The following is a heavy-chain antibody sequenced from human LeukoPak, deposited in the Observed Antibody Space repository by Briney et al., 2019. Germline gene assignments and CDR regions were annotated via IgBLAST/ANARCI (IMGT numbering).Heavy chain of an antibody. V-gene: IGHV5-51*01. D-gene: IGHD3-22*01. J-gene: IGHJ5*02. Sequence: GESLKISCKGSGYSFTSYWIGWVRQVPGKGLEWMGIIYPGDSDTRYSPSFQGQVTISADKSISIAYLQWSSLKASDTAMYYCARQERYYDSSGLFDPWGQGTLVTVSS. CDR2: IYPGDSDT. CDR1: GYSFTSYW. CDR3: ARQERYYDSSGLFDP.